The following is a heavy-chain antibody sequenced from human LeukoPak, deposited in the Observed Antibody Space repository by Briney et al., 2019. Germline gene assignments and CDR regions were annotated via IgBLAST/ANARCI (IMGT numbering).Heavy chain of an antibody. CDR1: GFTFSNYW. Sequence: PGGSLRLSCEGSGFTFSNYWMGWVRQAPGKGLQWVANIKTDGSEKYYVDSVKGRFTISRDNAKNSLYLQMNSLRAEDMALYYCAKARGAWAAAFDIWGQGTMVTVSS. V-gene: IGHV3-7*03. J-gene: IGHJ3*02. CDR2: IKTDGSEK. CDR3: AKARGAWAAAFDI. D-gene: IGHD6-13*01.